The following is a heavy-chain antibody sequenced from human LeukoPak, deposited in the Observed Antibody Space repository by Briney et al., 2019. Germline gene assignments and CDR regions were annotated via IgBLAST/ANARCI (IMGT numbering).Heavy chain of an antibody. CDR1: GASLNTNF. CDR2: IYYTGST. V-gene: IGHV4-59*01. Sequence: SETLSLTCTVSGASLNTNFRSWIRQPPGMRLEWIGYIYYTGSTNYNPSLNSRVTISLDTSKNQVSLNLTSVTAADTAVYYCARGGYDFDLWGQGALVTVSS. D-gene: IGHD5-12*01. CDR3: ARGGYDFDL. J-gene: IGHJ4*02.